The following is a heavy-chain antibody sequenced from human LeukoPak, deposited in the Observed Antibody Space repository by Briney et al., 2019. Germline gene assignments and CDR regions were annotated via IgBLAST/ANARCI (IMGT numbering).Heavy chain of an antibody. CDR3: ARGSRPSSYFDY. CDR1: GGSISSGGYS. CDR2: INHSGST. Sequence: PSETLSLTCAVSGGSISSGGYSWSWIRQPPGKGLEWIGEINHSGSTNYNPSLKSRVTISIDTSKNQFSLKLTSVTAADTAVYYCARGSRPSSYFDYWGQGTLVTVSS. J-gene: IGHJ4*02. V-gene: IGHV4-30-2*01. D-gene: IGHD3-22*01.